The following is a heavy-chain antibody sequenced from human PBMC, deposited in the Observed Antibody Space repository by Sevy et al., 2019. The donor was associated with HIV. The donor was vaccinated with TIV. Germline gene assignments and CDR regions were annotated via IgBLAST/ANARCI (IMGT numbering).Heavy chain of an antibody. CDR2: IYFTGNT. Sequence: SETLSLTCTVSGGSINNSDYYWGWIRQPPGRGLEWMGNIYFTGNTYYNPSLKGRVTISVDTSKSHFSLKMTSVTAADTAVYYCARVDYGEYVFSGMDVWGQGTAVTVSS. CDR3: ARVDYGEYVFSGMDV. J-gene: IGHJ6*02. V-gene: IGHV4-39*02. D-gene: IGHD4-17*01. CDR1: GGSINNSDYY.